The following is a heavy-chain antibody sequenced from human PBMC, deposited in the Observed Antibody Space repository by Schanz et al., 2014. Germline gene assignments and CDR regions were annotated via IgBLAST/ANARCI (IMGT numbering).Heavy chain of an antibody. J-gene: IGHJ3*02. D-gene: IGHD7-27*01. CDR1: GFTVSSNY. CDR2: ISRDGTTS. Sequence: QVQLVESGGGVVQPGRSLRLSCAVSGFTVSSNYMSWVRQAPGKGLEWLSYISRDGTTSYYADSVKGRFTISRDNAKNSLYLEMTSLRGEDTAVYYCARENLNWEAFDIWGQGTVVTVSS. V-gene: IGHV3-11*01. CDR3: ARENLNWEAFDI.